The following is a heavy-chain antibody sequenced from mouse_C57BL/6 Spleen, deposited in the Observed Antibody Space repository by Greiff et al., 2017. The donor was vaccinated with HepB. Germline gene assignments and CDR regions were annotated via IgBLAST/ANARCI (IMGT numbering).Heavy chain of an antibody. V-gene: IGHV1-50*01. CDR1: GYTFTSYW. CDR3: ARREAGTDYFDD. J-gene: IGHJ2*01. CDR2: IDPSDSYT. D-gene: IGHD4-1*01. Sequence: QVQLQQPGAELVKPGASVKLSCKASGYTFTSYWMQWVKQRPGQGLEWIGEIDPSDSYTNYNQKFKGKSTLTVDKSSSTAYMQLSSLTSEDSAVYYCARREAGTDYFDDWGQGTTLTVSS.